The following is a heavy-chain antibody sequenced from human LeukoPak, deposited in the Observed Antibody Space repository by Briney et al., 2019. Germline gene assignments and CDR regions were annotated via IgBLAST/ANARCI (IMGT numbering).Heavy chain of an antibody. V-gene: IGHV3-30*18. CDR2: ISYDGSNK. Sequence: GGSLRLSCAASGFTFGSYGMHWVRQAPGKGLEWVAVISYDGSNKYYADSVKGRFTISRDNSKNTLYLQMNSLGAEDTAVYYCANTGPSAAINYYNYYGMDVWGQGTTVTVSS. CDR3: ANTGPSAAINYYNYYGMDV. D-gene: IGHD2-2*01. J-gene: IGHJ6*02. CDR1: GFTFGSYG.